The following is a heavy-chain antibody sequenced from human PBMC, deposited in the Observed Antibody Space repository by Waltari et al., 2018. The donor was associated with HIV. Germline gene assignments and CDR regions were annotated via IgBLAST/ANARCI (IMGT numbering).Heavy chain of an antibody. CDR1: RGSPQSQY. D-gene: IGHD2-8*01. J-gene: IGHJ3*02. Sequence: QVQLQESGPGLVKPSETLSLTCNVSRGSPQSQYWNWIRQKPGKGQEWIGFVYYSGTTVYSPPLESRVTISVAPSRNQFSLRLRSATAADTATYYCARGNCAIGSCFAVAFPFDIWGPGTTVSVSS. CDR2: VYYSGTT. V-gene: IGHV4-59*11. CDR3: ARGNCAIGSCFAVAFPFDI.